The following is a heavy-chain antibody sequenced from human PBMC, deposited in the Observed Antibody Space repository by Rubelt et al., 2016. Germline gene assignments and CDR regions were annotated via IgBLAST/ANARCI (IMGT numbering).Heavy chain of an antibody. D-gene: IGHD3-3*01. V-gene: IGHV1-18*01. CDR3: ARTHTIPPQGWFDP. Sequence: GWISAYNGNTNYAQKLQGRVTMTTDTSTSTAYMELSSLRSEDTAVYYCARTHTIPPQGWFDPWGQGTLVTVSS. CDR2: ISAYNGNT. J-gene: IGHJ5*02.